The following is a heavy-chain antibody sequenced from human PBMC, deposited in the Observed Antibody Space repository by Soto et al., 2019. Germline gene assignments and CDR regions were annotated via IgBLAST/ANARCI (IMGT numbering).Heavy chain of an antibody. V-gene: IGHV1-69*06. J-gene: IGHJ6*02. D-gene: IGHD6-25*01. CDR2: IIPIFGTA. CDR1: GGTFSSYA. Sequence: SVKVSCKASGGTFSSYAISWVRQAPGQGLEWMGGIIPIFGTANYAQKFQGRVTITADKSTSTAYMELSSLRSEDTAVYYCARSGPPALYYYYGMDVSGQGPTVTVSS. CDR3: ARSGPPALYYYYGMDV.